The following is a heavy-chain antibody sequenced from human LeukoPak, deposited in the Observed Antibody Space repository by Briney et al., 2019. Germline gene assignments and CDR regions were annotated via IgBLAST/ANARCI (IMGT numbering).Heavy chain of an antibody. CDR3: AKTRPLDSSSWSHGDY. V-gene: IGHV3-23*01. D-gene: IGHD6-13*01. CDR1: GFTFSSYA. CDR2: ISGSGDSP. Sequence: GGSLRLSCAASGFTFSSYAMSWVRQAPGKGLEWVSAISGSGDSPYYGDSVKGRFTISRDNSKNTLYPQMNSLRAEDTAVYYCAKTRPLDSSSWSHGDYWGQGTLVTVSS. J-gene: IGHJ4*02.